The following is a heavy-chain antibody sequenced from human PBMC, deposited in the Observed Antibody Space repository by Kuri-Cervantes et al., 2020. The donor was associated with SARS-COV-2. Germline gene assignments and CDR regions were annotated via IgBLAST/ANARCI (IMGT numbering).Heavy chain of an antibody. V-gene: IGHV4-4*07. D-gene: IGHD3-16*02. CDR2: IYTSGST. Sequence: ESLKISCTVSGGSISSYYWSWIRQPAGKGLEWIGRIYTSGSTNYNPSLKSRVTMSVDTSKNQFSLKLSSVTAADTAVYYCARDVSSFDYPSSLYYYYYMDVWGKGTTVTVSS. J-gene: IGHJ6*03. CDR3: ARDVSSFDYPSSLYYYYYMDV. CDR1: GGSISSYY.